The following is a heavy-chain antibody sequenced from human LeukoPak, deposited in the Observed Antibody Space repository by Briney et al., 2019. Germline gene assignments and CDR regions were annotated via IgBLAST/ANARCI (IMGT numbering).Heavy chain of an antibody. D-gene: IGHD4-23*01. CDR3: ARDYGGNFDY. J-gene: IGHJ4*02. CDR2: INHSGST. Sequence: PSETLSLTCAVYGGSFSGYYWSWIRQPPGKGLEWIGEINHSGSTNYNPSLKSRVTISVDTSKNQFSLKLCSVTAADTAVYYCARDYGGNFDYWGQGTLVTVSS. CDR1: GGSFSGYY. V-gene: IGHV4-34*01.